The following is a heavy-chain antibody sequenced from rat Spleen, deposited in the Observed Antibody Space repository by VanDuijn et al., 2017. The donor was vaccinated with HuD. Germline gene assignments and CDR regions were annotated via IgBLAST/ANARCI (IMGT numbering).Heavy chain of an antibody. J-gene: IGHJ1*01. D-gene: IGHD4-4*01. CDR3: TRRGYLSDWYFDF. V-gene: IGHV5-31*01. CDR2: ISYNGVST. Sequence: EVQLVESGGGLVQPGNSLKLSCVASGFTFSNYWMTWIRQAPGKGLEWVASISYNGVSTYYRDSVKGRFTISRDNAKSTLYLQMDSLRSEDTATYYCTRRGYLSDWYFDFWGPGTMVTVSS. CDR1: GFTFSNYW.